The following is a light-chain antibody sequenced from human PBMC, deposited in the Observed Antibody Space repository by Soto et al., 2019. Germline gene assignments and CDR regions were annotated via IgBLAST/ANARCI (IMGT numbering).Light chain of an antibody. CDR3: QQYNSYYT. V-gene: IGKV1-5*01. CDR1: QSISRW. Sequence: DIQMTQSPSTLSASVGDRVTITCRASQSISRWLAWYQQKPGKAPKLLIYDASNLESGVPSTFSGSGSGTEFTLIISRLQPVDFAPYYWQQYNSYYTFGQGTKLEIK. J-gene: IGKJ2*01. CDR2: DAS.